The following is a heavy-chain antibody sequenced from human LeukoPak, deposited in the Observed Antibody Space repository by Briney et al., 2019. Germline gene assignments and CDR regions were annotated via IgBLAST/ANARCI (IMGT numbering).Heavy chain of an antibody. J-gene: IGHJ6*03. CDR3: ARGGEEGWGQIFSYYYYMDV. CDR1: GGFISSSSYY. CDR2: IYYSGST. Sequence: PSETLSLTCTVSGGFISSSSYYWGWIRQPPGKGLEWIGTIYYSGSTSYNPSLKSRVTISVDTSKNQFSLKLSSVTAADTAVYYCARGGEEGWGQIFSYYYYMDVWAKGPRSPSP. D-gene: IGHD3-16*01. V-gene: IGHV4-39*07.